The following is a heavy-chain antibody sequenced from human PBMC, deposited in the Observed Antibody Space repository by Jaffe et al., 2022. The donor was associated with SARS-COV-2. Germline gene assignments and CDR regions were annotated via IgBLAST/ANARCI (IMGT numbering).Heavy chain of an antibody. CDR3: ARGAQQQVAGWWYNYMDV. Sequence: QISLKESGPTLVKPTQTLTLTCTFSGFSLSTIGSVGWIRQPPGKALEWLALIYWDDDKRYTPSLKSRLTITKDTSKNQVVLTMTNMDPVDTATYFCARGAQQQVAGWWYNYMDVWGKGTTVTVSS. CDR1: GFSLSTIGS. D-gene: IGHD6-13*01. J-gene: IGHJ6*03. CDR2: IYWDDDK. V-gene: IGHV2-5*02.